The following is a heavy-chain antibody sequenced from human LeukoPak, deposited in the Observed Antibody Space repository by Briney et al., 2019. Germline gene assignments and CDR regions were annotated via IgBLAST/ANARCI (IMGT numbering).Heavy chain of an antibody. CDR1: GGSFLSYP. J-gene: IGHJ4*02. CDR3: AKTVVVTAVTHYFDY. V-gene: IGHV1-69*05. CDR2: FTPIFATA. Sequence: SVKVSCKASGGSFLSYPISWVRQAPGQGLEWMGEFTPIFATANYAQKFQGRVTISTDDSTGTAYMELSSLTSDDTAVYYCAKTVVVTAVTHYFDYWGQGSLVTVSS. D-gene: IGHD2-21*02.